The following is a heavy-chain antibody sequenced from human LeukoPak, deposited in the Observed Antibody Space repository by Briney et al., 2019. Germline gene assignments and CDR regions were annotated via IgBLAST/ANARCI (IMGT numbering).Heavy chain of an antibody. Sequence: ASVKVSCKASGYTFTGYYMHWVRQAPGQGLEWMGWINPNSGGTNYAQKFQGWVTMTRDTSISTAYMELSRLRSDDTAVYYCARGVSYGSGSYPKRDAFDIWGQGTMVTVSS. CDR2: INPNSGGT. CDR1: GYTFTGYY. J-gene: IGHJ3*02. V-gene: IGHV1-2*04. D-gene: IGHD3-10*01. CDR3: ARGVSYGSGSYPKRDAFDI.